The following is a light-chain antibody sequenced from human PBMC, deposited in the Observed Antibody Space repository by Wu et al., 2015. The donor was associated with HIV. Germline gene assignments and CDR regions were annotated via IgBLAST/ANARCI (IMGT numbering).Light chain of an antibody. CDR3: QHVGT. V-gene: IGKV1-5*03. J-gene: IGKJ1*01. CDR1: QSISGW. Sequence: DIQMTQSPSTLSASVGDRVTITCRASQSISGWLAWYQQKPGKAPKLLIYKTSSLQSGVPSRFSGSGSGTEFTLTISSLQPDDFATYYCQHVGTFGQGTKVEVK. CDR2: KTS.